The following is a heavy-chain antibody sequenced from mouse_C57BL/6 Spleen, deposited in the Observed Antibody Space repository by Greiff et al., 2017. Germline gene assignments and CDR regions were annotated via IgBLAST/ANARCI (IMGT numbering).Heavy chain of an antibody. CDR2: INPKNGGT. Sequence: EVQLQQSGPELVKPGASVKISCKASGYTFTDYYMNWVKQSHGKSLEWIGDINPKNGGTSYNQKFNGKATLTVDKSSSTAYMELRSLTSEDSSIYYYARRDGISRYYYAMDYWGQGTSVTVSS. J-gene: IGHJ4*01. CDR3: ARRDGISRYYYAMDY. CDR1: GYTFTDYY. D-gene: IGHD1-1*01. V-gene: IGHV1-26*01.